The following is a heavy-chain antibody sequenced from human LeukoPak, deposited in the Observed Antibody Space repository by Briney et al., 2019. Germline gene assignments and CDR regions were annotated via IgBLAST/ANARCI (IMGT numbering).Heavy chain of an antibody. Sequence: GGSLRLSCAASGFTFSSYWMSWVRQAPGKGLEWVANIKQDGSEKYYVDSVKGRFTISRDNAKNSLYLQMNSLRAEDTAVYYCAREMTTVTSSYYYYYGMDVWGQGTTVTASS. CDR1: GFTFSSYW. V-gene: IGHV3-7*01. J-gene: IGHJ6*02. D-gene: IGHD4-17*01. CDR2: IKQDGSEK. CDR3: AREMTTVTSSYYYYYGMDV.